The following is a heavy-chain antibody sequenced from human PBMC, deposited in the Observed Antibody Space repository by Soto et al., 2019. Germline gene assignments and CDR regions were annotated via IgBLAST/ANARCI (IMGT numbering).Heavy chain of an antibody. Sequence: QVQLVQSGAEVKKTGASVRVSCKASGYTFTTYGISWVRQAPGQGIEWMGWISTYNGDTNYAQKLQGRVTMTTDTSTSTAYMELRSLRSDDTAVYYCARPYCSTTSCHNWFDPWGQGTLVTVSS. CDR1: GYTFTTYG. CDR2: ISTYNGDT. J-gene: IGHJ5*02. D-gene: IGHD2-2*01. V-gene: IGHV1-18*01. CDR3: ARPYCSTTSCHNWFDP.